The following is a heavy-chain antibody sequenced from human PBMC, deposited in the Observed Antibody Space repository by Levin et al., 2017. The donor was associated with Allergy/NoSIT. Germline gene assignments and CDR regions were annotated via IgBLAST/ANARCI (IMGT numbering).Heavy chain of an antibody. CDR3: AHSPQPGSDFYDV. Sequence: GESLKISCAASGFTFDAYVMTWVRQAPGKGLEWVSGIGGSGHTTYYADSVKGRFTISRDNSKDTLYLQMNSLRAEDTDVYYCAHSPQPGSDFYDVWGQGTAVTVSS. J-gene: IGHJ6*02. CDR1: GFTFDAYV. D-gene: IGHD5-12*01. CDR2: IGGSGHTT. V-gene: IGHV3-23*01.